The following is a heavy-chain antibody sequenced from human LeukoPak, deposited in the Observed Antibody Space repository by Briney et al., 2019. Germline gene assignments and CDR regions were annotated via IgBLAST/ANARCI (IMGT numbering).Heavy chain of an antibody. CDR1: GFTFSSYA. D-gene: IGHD3-3*01. Sequence: HTGGSLRLSCAASGFTFSSYAMSWVRRAPGKGLEWVSAISGSGGSTYYADSVKGRFTISRDNSKNTLYLQMNSLRAEDTAVYYCAKGLMSSITIFGVVIIGDAFDIWGQGTMVTVSS. J-gene: IGHJ3*02. CDR2: ISGSGGST. CDR3: AKGLMSSITIFGVVIIGDAFDI. V-gene: IGHV3-23*01.